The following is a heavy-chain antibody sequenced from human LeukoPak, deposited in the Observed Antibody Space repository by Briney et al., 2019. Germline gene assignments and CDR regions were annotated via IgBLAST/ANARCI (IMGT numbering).Heavy chain of an antibody. CDR1: GDSISNYH. D-gene: IGHD4-17*01. CDR2: IYNSGST. Sequence: PSETLSLTCTVSGDSISNYHWSWIRQPPGKGLEWIGYIYNSGSTNYNPSLKSRVTISADTSKTQFSLKLSSVTAADKAVYYFARPNGDYYYYGMDVWGQGTTVTVSS. V-gene: IGHV4-59*01. CDR3: ARPNGDYYYYGMDV. J-gene: IGHJ6*02.